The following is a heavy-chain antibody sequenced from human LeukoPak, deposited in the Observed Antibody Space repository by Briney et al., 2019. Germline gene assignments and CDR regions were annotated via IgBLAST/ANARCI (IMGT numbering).Heavy chain of an antibody. D-gene: IGHD2-21*02. V-gene: IGHV4/OR15-8*01. CDR3: ARNGDYCLDS. Sequence: PSETLSLTCVVSGHSITNAYWWSWVRQPPGKGLEWIGEIHHSGSTNYNPSLKSRVTISVDTSNKQLSLKLTSVTAADTAIYYCARNGDYCLDSWGQGTLVTVSS. CDR2: IHHSGST. J-gene: IGHJ5*01. CDR1: GHSITNAYW.